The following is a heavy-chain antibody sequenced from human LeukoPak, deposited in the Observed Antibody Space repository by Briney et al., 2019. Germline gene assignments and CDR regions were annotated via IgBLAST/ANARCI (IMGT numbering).Heavy chain of an antibody. J-gene: IGHJ4*02. CDR2: MYHSGST. CDR1: GGSFSGYY. D-gene: IGHD3-16*02. CDR3: ARYDVWGSYRAFDY. Sequence: SETLSLTCAVYGGSFSGYYWSWIRQPPGKGLEWIGTMYHSGSTYYNPSLKSRVTISVDTSKNQFSLRLSSVTAADTAVYYCARYDVWGSYRAFDYWGQGTLVTVSS. V-gene: IGHV4-34*01.